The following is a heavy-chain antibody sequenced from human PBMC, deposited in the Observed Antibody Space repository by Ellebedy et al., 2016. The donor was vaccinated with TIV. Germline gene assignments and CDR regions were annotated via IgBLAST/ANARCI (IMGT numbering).Heavy chain of an antibody. V-gene: IGHV5-51*01. CDR3: ARLISVDAQHFDC. J-gene: IGHJ4*02. CDR2: SCPGNSNA. CDR1: GYSFTTYW. D-gene: IGHD2-8*01. Sequence: PGGSLRLSCKGFGYSFTTYWIAWVRQMPGEGLEWMGGSCPGNSNAVYSPSFQGQVTFSADKSNRTAYLQWSSLKASDTAIYYCARLISVDAQHFDCWGQGTLVTVSS.